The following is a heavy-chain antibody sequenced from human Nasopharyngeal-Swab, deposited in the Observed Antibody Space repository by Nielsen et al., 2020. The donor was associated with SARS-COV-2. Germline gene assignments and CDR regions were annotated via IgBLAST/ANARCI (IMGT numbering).Heavy chain of an antibody. J-gene: IGHJ4*02. CDR3: ARLPRGYSYGFDY. V-gene: IGHV4-31*03. CDR2: IYYSGST. Sequence: SETLSLTCTVSGGSISSGGYYWSWIRQHPGKGLEWIGYIYYSGSTYYNPSLKSRVTISVDTSKNQFSLKLSSVTAADTAVYYCARLPRGYSYGFDYWGQGTLVTVSS. CDR1: GGSISSGGYY. D-gene: IGHD5-18*01.